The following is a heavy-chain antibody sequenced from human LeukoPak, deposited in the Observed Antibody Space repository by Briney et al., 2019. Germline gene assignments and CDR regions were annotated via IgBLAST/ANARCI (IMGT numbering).Heavy chain of an antibody. J-gene: IGHJ3*02. CDR1: GGTFSSYA. D-gene: IGHD1-26*01. CDR3: ARVGMGELLRGAFDI. V-gene: IGHV1-69*04. Sequence: ASVKVSCKASGGTFSSYAISWVRQAPGQGLEWMGRIIPILGIANYAQKFQGRVTITADKSTSTAYMELSSLRSEDTAVYYCARVGMGELLRGAFDIWGQGTMVTVSS. CDR2: IIPILGIA.